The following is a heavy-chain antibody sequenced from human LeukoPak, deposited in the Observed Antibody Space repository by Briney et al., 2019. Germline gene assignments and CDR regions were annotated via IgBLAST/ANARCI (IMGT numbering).Heavy chain of an antibody. CDR1: GGSISSGSYY. D-gene: IGHD6-13*01. CDR3: ARQRRQRSSWYQNWFDP. Sequence: SETLSLTCTVSGGSISSGSYYWSWIRQPAGKGLEWIGRIYTSGSTNYNPSLKSRVTISVDTSKNQFSLKLSSVTAADTAVYYCARQRRQRSSWYQNWFDPWGQGTLVTVSS. J-gene: IGHJ5*02. CDR2: IYTSGST. V-gene: IGHV4-61*02.